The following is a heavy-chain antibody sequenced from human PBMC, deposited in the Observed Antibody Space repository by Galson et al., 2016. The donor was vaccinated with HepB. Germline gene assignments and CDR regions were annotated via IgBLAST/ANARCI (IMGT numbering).Heavy chain of an antibody. CDR1: GFTFGSYS. J-gene: IGHJ5*02. D-gene: IGHD2-15*01. Sequence: SLRLSCAASGFTFGSYSMNWVRQAPGKGLEWVSYISSSSSTVYYADSVKGRFTISRDNAKNSLYLQMNSLRAEDTAVDYCARGGASCSGGSCYFWFDPRGQGTPVTVSS. CDR2: ISSSSSTV. CDR3: ARGGASCSGGSCYFWFDP. V-gene: IGHV3-48*01.